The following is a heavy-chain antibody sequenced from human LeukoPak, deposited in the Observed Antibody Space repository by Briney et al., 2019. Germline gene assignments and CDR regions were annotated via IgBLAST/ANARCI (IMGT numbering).Heavy chain of an antibody. V-gene: IGHV3-30*18. CDR2: ISYDGSNK. Sequence: GRSLRLSCAASGFTFSSYGMHWVRQAPGKGLEWVAVISYDGSNKYYADSVKGRFTISRDNSKNTLYLQMNSLRAEDTAVYYCAKGQVAAAGKIDYWGQGTLVTVSS. CDR1: GFTFSSYG. D-gene: IGHD6-13*01. J-gene: IGHJ4*02. CDR3: AKGQVAAAGKIDY.